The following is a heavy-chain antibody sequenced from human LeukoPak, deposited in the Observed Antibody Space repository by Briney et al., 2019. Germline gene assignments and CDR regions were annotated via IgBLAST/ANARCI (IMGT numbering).Heavy chain of an antibody. D-gene: IGHD6-13*01. CDR2: ISSSSSTI. CDR1: GFTFSTYS. J-gene: IGHJ4*02. Sequence: GGSLRLSCAASGFTFSTYSMNWVRQAPGKGLEWVSYISSSSSTIYYADSVKGRFTISRDNAENSLYLQMNSLRAEDTAVYYCVRVHSTSWGYWGQGTLVTVSS. V-gene: IGHV3-48*01. CDR3: VRVHSTSWGY.